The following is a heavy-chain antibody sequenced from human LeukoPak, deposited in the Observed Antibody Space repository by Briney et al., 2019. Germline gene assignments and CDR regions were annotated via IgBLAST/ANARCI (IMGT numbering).Heavy chain of an antibody. D-gene: IGHD3-22*01. Sequence: SETLSLTCTVSGGSISSYYWSWIRQPPGKGLEWIGYIYYSGSTNYNPSLKSRVTISVDTSKNQFSLKLSSVTAADTAVYYCAGTYYYDSSGYYHYSLWGQGTLVAVSS. J-gene: IGHJ4*02. V-gene: IGHV4-59*01. CDR3: AGTYYYDSSGYYHYSL. CDR1: GGSISSYY. CDR2: IYYSGST.